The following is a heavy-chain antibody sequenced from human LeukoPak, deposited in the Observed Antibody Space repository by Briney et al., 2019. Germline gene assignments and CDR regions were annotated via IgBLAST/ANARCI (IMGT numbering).Heavy chain of an antibody. Sequence: GGSLRFSCVASGFAINNYAMSWVRQAPGWGLEWVSGISIRGDYTYYADSVKGRFTISRDKSYNTLYLQMNSLKAEDTAVYYCVRAAPRDCSSTSCTLFDTWGQGTLVTVSS. V-gene: IGHV3-23*01. CDR2: ISIRGDYT. D-gene: IGHD2-2*01. CDR3: VRAAPRDCSSTSCTLFDT. CDR1: GFAINNYA. J-gene: IGHJ5*02.